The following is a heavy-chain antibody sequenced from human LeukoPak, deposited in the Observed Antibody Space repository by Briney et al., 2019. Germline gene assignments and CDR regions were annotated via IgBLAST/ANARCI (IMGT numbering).Heavy chain of an antibody. CDR1: GFTFSSYA. J-gene: IGHJ4*02. D-gene: IGHD3-22*01. CDR2: ISGSGGST. V-gene: IGHV3-23*01. CDR3: AARNYYDSSGYYWYYFDY. Sequence: GGSLRLSCAASGFTFSSYAMSWVRQAPGKGLEWVSAISGSGGSTYYADSVKGRFTISRDNSKNTLYLQMNSLRAEDTAVYYCAARNYYDSSGYYWYYFDYWGQGTLVIVSS.